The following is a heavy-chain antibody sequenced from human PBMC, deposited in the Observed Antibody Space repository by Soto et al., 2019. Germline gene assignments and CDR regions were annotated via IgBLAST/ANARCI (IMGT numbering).Heavy chain of an antibody. CDR3: TRGGFYYYDSSGYYDY. CDR2: IFYSGST. V-gene: IGHV4-59*12. CDR1: GGSISHYH. D-gene: IGHD3-22*01. Sequence: SETLSLTCTVSGGSISHYHWNWIRQAPGKGLEWIGYIFYSGSTNYNPSLKSRVTISVDTSKNQFSLKLTSVTAADTAVYFCTRGGFYYYDSSGYYDYWGQGALVTVSS. J-gene: IGHJ4*02.